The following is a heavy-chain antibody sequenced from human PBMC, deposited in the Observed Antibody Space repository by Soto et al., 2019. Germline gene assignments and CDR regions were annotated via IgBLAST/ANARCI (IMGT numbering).Heavy chain of an antibody. Sequence: GGSLRLSCVGSGFTFSTYAMTWVRQAPGKGLEWVSSISTSGSTTYYADSVKGRFTISRDNSRNTLYLQMSSLRAEDTAEYYCAKSPRGVIAYFADWGQGSLVTVSS. D-gene: IGHD3-10*01. J-gene: IGHJ4*02. CDR1: GFTFSTYA. CDR3: AKSPRGVIAYFAD. V-gene: IGHV3-23*01. CDR2: ISTSGSTT.